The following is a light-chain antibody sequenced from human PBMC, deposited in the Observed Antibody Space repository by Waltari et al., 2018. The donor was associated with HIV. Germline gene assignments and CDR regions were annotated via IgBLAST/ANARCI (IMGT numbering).Light chain of an antibody. CDR1: QSISSW. Sequence: DIQMTQSPSTLSAYVGDRVTITCRASQSISSWLAWYQHKPGTAPKLLLYTASRLESGVPSRFSGSGSGTEFRLTISSLQPDDVATYYCQQYNKYATFGQGTTVEIK. J-gene: IGKJ1*01. V-gene: IGKV1-5*03. CDR2: TAS. CDR3: QQYNKYAT.